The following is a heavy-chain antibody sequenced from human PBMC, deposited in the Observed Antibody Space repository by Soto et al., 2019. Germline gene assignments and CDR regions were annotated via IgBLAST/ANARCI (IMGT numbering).Heavy chain of an antibody. CDR1: GYSFTSYW. CDR3: ARHPSGDSSGWSPYYYYGMDV. D-gene: IGHD6-19*01. CDR2: IYPGDSDT. J-gene: IGHJ6*02. Sequence: HGESLKISCKGSGYSFTSYWIGWVRQMPGKGLEWMGIIYPGDSDTRYSPSFQGQVTISADKSISTAYLQWSSLKASDTAMYYCARHPSGDSSGWSPYYYYGMDVWGQGTTVTVSS. V-gene: IGHV5-51*01.